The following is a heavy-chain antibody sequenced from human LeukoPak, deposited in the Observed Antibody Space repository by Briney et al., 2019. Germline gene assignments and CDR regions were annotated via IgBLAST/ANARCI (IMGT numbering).Heavy chain of an antibody. Sequence: GGSLRLSCAASGFTFSSYAMHWVRQAPGKGLEWVAVISYDGSNKYYADSVKGRFTISRDNSKNTLYLQMNSLRAEDTAVYYCARGDNWNYDFDYWGQGTLVTVSS. J-gene: IGHJ4*02. V-gene: IGHV3-30-3*01. CDR2: ISYDGSNK. D-gene: IGHD1-7*01. CDR3: ARGDNWNYDFDY. CDR1: GFTFSSYA.